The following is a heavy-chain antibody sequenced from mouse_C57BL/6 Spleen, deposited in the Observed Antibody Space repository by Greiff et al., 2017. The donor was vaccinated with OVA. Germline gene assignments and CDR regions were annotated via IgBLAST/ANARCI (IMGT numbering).Heavy chain of an antibody. J-gene: IGHJ1*03. CDR3: ARDEVVATYWYFDV. Sequence: EVKLMESGGGLVKPGGSLKLSCAASGFTFSSYAMSWVRQTPEKRLEWVATISDGGSYTYYPDNVKGRFTISRDNAKNNLYLQMSHLKSEDTAMYYCARDEVVATYWYFDVWGTGTTVTVSS. D-gene: IGHD1-1*01. CDR2: ISDGGSYT. CDR1: GFTFSSYA. V-gene: IGHV5-4*01.